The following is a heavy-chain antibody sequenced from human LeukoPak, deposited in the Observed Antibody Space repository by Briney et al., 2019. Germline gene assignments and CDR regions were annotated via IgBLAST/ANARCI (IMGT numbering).Heavy chain of an antibody. J-gene: IGHJ2*01. CDR2: IYASGST. V-gene: IGHV4-61*09. D-gene: IGHD3-22*01. CDR1: GGSISSGSYS. Sequence: SQTLSLTCTVSGGSISSGSYSWSWIRQPAGKGLEWIGHIYASGSTNYNPSLKSRVTISVDTSKNQFSLKLSSVTAADTAVYYCARDRETYYYDSSGYRSKYWYFDLWGRGTLVTVSS. CDR3: ARDRETYYYDSSGYRSKYWYFDL.